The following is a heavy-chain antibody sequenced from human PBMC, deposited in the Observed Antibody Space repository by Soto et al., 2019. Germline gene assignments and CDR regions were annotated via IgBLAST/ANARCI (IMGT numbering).Heavy chain of an antibody. V-gene: IGHV3-7*01. Sequence: PGGSLRLSCAASGFTFSSYWMSWVRQAPGKGLEWVANIKQDGSEKYYVDSVKGRFTISRDNAKNSLYLQMNSLRAEDTAVYYCARDHWSGSGSYYISYYYYGMDVWGQGTTVTVSS. CDR3: ARDHWSGSGSYYISYYYYGMDV. J-gene: IGHJ6*02. CDR1: GFTFSSYW. CDR2: IKQDGSEK. D-gene: IGHD3-10*01.